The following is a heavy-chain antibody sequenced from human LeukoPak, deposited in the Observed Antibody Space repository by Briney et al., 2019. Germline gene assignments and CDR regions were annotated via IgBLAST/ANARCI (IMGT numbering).Heavy chain of an antibody. CDR3: ARGGGSSRWDYYHYYMDV. J-gene: IGHJ6*03. CDR2: ISGSGSGT. D-gene: IGHD6-6*01. Sequence: GGSLRLSCAASGFTFSSYAMSWVRQAPGKGLEWVSSISGSGSGTYYADSVKGRFTISRDNAKNSLYLQMNSLRAEDTAVYYCARGGGSSRWDYYHYYMDVWGKGTTVTVSS. V-gene: IGHV3-23*01. CDR1: GFTFSSYA.